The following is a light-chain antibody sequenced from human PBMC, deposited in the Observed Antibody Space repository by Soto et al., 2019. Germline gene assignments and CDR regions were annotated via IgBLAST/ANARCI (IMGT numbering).Light chain of an antibody. CDR1: QSVSSY. V-gene: IGKV3-11*01. J-gene: IGKJ1*01. CDR2: DAS. Sequence: EIVLTQSPATLSLSPGERATRSCRASQSVSSYLAWYQQKPGQAPRLLIYDASNRATGIPDRFSGSGSGTDFTLTISSLEPEDFAVYYCQKRSNWPPWTFGQGTKVDIK. CDR3: QKRSNWPPWT.